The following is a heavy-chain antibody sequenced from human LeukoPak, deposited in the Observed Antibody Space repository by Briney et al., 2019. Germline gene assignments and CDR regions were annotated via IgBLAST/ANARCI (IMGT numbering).Heavy chain of an antibody. J-gene: IGHJ5*02. CDR1: GFTFSSYS. V-gene: IGHV3-21*01. D-gene: IGHD3-10*02. Sequence: GGSLRLSCAASGFTFSSYSMNWVRQAPGKGLEWVSSISSSSSYIYYADSVKGRFTNSRDNAKNSLYLQMNSLRAEDTAVYYCARDLPLGSGSYVWFDPWGQGTLVTVSS. CDR3: ARDLPLGSGSYVWFDP. CDR2: ISSSSSYI.